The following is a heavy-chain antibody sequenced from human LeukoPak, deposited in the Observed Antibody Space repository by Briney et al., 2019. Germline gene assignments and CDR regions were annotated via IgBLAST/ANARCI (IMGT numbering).Heavy chain of an antibody. Sequence: SETLSLTCTVSGGSISSGNYYCSWIRQHPGKGLEWIGYIRYSGSTLYNPSLKSRLSISVDTSKNQFSLTLSSVTAADTAMYYCARSGTGGGYWGQGTLVTVSS. CDR1: GGSISSGNYY. CDR3: ARSGTGGGY. CDR2: IRYSGST. D-gene: IGHD3-10*01. J-gene: IGHJ4*02. V-gene: IGHV4-31*03.